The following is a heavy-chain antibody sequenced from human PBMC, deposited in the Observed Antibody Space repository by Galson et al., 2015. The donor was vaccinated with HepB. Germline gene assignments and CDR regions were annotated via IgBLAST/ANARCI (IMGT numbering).Heavy chain of an antibody. CDR1: GYTFTNYA. Sequence: SVKVSCKASGYTFTNYAVNWVRQAPGQGLEWMGWINTNTGNPTYAQAFTGRYVFSLDTSVSTAYLQISSLEAEDTAVYYCARDLTVSLDPWGQGTLVTVSS. J-gene: IGHJ5*02. D-gene: IGHD2/OR15-2a*01. V-gene: IGHV7-4-1*02. CDR2: INTNTGNP. CDR3: ARDLTVSLDP.